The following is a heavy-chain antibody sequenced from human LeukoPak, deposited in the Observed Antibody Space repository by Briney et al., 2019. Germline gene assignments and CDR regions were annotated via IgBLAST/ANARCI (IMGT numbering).Heavy chain of an antibody. J-gene: IGHJ4*02. CDR1: GFPFRNYS. CDR2: ISASGRTT. V-gene: IGHV3-23*01. CDR3: AKDDAGFGEAFDS. D-gene: IGHD3-10*01. Sequence: GGSLRLSCTTSGFPFRNYSMNWVRQAPGRGLQWVSAISASGRTTKYADPVKGRFTISRDNSRNTLYLHIDSLRPNDTALYFCAKDDAGFGEAFDSWGQGTLVIVS.